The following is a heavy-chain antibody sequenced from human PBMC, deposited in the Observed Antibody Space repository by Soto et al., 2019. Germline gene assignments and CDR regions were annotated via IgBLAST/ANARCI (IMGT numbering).Heavy chain of an antibody. CDR1: GGSISSYY. J-gene: IGHJ4*02. CDR2: IYTSGST. V-gene: IGHV4-4*07. Sequence: QVQLQESGPGLVKPSETLSLTCTVSGGSISSYYWSWIRQPAGKGLGWIGRIYTSGSTNYNPSLKSRVTMSVEKSNNQFSLKLSSVTAADTAVYYCAREGYDSSGVDYWGQGTPVTVSS. CDR3: AREGYDSSGVDY. D-gene: IGHD3-22*01.